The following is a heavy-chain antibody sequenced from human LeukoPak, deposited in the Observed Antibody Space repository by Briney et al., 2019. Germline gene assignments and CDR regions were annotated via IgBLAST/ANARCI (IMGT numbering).Heavy chain of an antibody. CDR2: ISANNGNT. CDR1: GYTCTSYG. Sequence: ASVKVSCKASGYTCTSYGITWVRQAPGQGLEWIGWISANNGNTNYAKKLQGRVTMTTDTSTSTAYMGLRSLISDDPAVYYCARSKYSSSSRFDYWGQGTLVTVSS. D-gene: IGHD6-6*01. CDR3: ARSKYSSSSRFDY. J-gene: IGHJ4*02. V-gene: IGHV1-18*01.